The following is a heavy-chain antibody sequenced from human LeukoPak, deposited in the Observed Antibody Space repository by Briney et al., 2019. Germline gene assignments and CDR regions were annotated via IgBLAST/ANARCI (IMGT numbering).Heavy chain of an antibody. CDR1: GFTFSDYY. D-gene: IGHD3-10*01. Sequence: PGGSLRLSCAASGFTFSDYYMSWIRQAPGKGLEWVSYITRSSDYTNYADSVKGRFTISRDNAKNSLYLQMNSLRAEDTAVYYCAKALRTSMVRGVIMPGGVDYWGQGTLVTVSS. V-gene: IGHV3-11*06. J-gene: IGHJ4*02. CDR2: ITRSSDYT. CDR3: AKALRTSMVRGVIMPGGVDY.